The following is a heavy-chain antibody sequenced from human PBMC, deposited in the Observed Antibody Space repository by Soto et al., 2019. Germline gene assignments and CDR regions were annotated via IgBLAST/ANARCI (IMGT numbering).Heavy chain of an antibody. CDR1: GFTFDDYG. V-gene: IGHV3-20*04. CDR2: INWNGGST. J-gene: IGHJ4*02. CDR3: ARRKGLVAAGYYFDY. Sequence: ELQLVESGGGVVRPGGSLRLSCAASGFTFDDYGMSWVRQGPGKGLEWVSGINWNGGSTSYADSVKGRFTISRDNAKNSLYLQMNSLGVEDTALYYCARRKGLVAAGYYFDYWGQGTLVTVSS. D-gene: IGHD6-13*01.